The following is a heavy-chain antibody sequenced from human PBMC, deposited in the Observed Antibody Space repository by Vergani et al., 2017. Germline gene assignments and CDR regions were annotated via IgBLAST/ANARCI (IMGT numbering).Heavy chain of an antibody. CDR2: IKQDGREK. D-gene: IGHD2-21*01. CDR3: ANDVESHCGPDV. V-gene: IGHV3-7*01. CDR1: GFTFSSYW. Sequence: EVQLVESGGGLVQPGGSLRLSCAASGFTFSSYWMSWVRQAPGKGLEGVAKIKQDGREKYYADSVKGRFTISRDNSKNILYLHMRSLRIEDTATSFCANDVESHCGPDVWGQGTLVTVSS. J-gene: IGHJ4*01.